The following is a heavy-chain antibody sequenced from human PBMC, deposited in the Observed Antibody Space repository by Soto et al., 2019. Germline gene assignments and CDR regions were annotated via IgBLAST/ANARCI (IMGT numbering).Heavy chain of an antibody. J-gene: IGHJ5*02. CDR2: INPYSGGA. D-gene: IGHD3-10*01. CDR3: ARVIRGAYYNSPLDT. Sequence: GASVKVSCKASGYTFTGYLMHWVRQAPGQGLEWMGWINPYSGGADYAQSFQGRVTMTRDTSISTVYMELSRLRFDDTAVYYCARVIRGAYYNSPLDTWGQGTVVTVSS. V-gene: IGHV1-2*02. CDR1: GYTFTGYL.